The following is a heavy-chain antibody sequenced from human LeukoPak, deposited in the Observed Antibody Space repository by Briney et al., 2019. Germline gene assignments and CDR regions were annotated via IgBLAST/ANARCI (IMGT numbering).Heavy chain of an antibody. CDR1: GGSISSSNW. Sequence: SETLSLTCAVSGGSISSSNWWSWVRQPPGKGLEWIGEIYHSGSTNYNPSLKSRVTISVDKSKNQFSLKLSSVTAADTAVYYCARNARTLAGTFDYWGQGALVTVSS. CDR2: IYHSGST. V-gene: IGHV4-4*02. CDR3: ARNARTLAGTFDY. D-gene: IGHD6-19*01. J-gene: IGHJ4*02.